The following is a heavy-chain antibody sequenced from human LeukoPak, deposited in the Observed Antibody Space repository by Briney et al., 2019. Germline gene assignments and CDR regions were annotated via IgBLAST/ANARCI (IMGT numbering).Heavy chain of an antibody. V-gene: IGHV4-34*01. CDR1: GGSFSGYY. Sequence: SETLSLTCAVYGGSFSGYYWSWIRQPPGKGLEWIGEINHSGSTNYNPSLKSRVTISVDTSKNQFSLKLSSVTAADTAVYCCARRRTFGGVINYWGQGTLVTVSS. J-gene: IGHJ4*02. CDR2: INHSGST. D-gene: IGHD3-16*02. CDR3: ARRRTFGGVINY.